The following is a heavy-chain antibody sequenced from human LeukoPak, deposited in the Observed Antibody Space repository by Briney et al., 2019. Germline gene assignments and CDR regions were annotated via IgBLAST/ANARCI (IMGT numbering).Heavy chain of an antibody. CDR2: ISSSSSYI. Sequence: GGSLRLSCAASGFTFSSYSMNWVRQAPGKGLEWVSSISSSSSYIYYADSVKGRFTISRGNAKNSLYLQMNSLRAEDTAVYYCARADYDSSGYPGQDFDYWGQGTLVTVSS. CDR1: GFTFSSYS. CDR3: ARADYDSSGYPGQDFDY. V-gene: IGHV3-21*01. D-gene: IGHD3-22*01. J-gene: IGHJ4*02.